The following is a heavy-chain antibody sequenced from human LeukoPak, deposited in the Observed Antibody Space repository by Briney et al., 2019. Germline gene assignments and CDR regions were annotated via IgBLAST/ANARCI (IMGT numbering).Heavy chain of an antibody. CDR2: INHSGST. D-gene: IGHD3-3*01. Sequence: SETLSLTCAVYGGSFSGYYWSWIRQPPGKGLEWIGEINHSGSTNYNPSLKSRVTISVDTSKNQFSLKLSSVTAADTAVYYCARGPAIFGGPMAWYMDVWGRGNAVTVSS. CDR1: GGSFSGYY. CDR3: ARGPAIFGGPMAWYMDV. V-gene: IGHV4-34*01. J-gene: IGHJ6*03.